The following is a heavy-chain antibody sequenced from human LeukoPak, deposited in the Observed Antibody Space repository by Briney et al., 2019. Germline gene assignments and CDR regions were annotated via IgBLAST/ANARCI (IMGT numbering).Heavy chain of an antibody. CDR3: VRKFYFYMDV. CDR2: ISPTGDST. V-gene: IGHV3-23*01. J-gene: IGHJ6*03. CDR1: GLTLSRYA. Sequence: GGFLRLSCGASGLTLSRYAVNWVRQAPGRGLEWVSYISPTGDSTLNAEPVKGRFSVSRDNSKNMVYLQMDGLRAEDTATYFCVRKFYFYMDVWGKGTTVTVSS.